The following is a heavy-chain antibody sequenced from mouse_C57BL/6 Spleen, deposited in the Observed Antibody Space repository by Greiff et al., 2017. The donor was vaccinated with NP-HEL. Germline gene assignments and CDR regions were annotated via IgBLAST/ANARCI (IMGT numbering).Heavy chain of an antibody. CDR3: ARESTTVVVSYYFDY. J-gene: IGHJ2*01. CDR2: IYPGDGDT. V-gene: IGHV1-82*01. D-gene: IGHD1-1*01. Sequence: QVQLQQSGPELVKPGASVKISCKASGYAFSSSCMNWVKQRPGKGLEWIGRIYPGDGDTNYNGKFKGKATLTADKSSSTAYMQLSSLTSEDSAVYFCARESTTVVVSYYFDYWGQGTTLTVSS. CDR1: GYAFSSSC.